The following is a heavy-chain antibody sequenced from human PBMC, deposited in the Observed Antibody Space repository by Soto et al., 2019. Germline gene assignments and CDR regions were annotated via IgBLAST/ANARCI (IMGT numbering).Heavy chain of an antibody. J-gene: IGHJ2*01. CDR2: ISGSGGST. CDR3: AKVGHIAVAGKGPWYFDL. V-gene: IGHV3-23*01. Sequence: GGSLILSCAASGFTFSSYAMGWVRQAPGKGLEWVSAISGSGGSTYYADSVKGRFTISRDNSKNTLYLQMNSLRAEDTAVYYCAKVGHIAVAGKGPWYFDLWGRGTLVTVSS. D-gene: IGHD6-19*01. CDR1: GFTFSSYA.